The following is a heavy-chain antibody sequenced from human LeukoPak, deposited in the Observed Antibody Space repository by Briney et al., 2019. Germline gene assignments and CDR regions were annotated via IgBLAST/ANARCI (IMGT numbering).Heavy chain of an antibody. CDR2: ISWNGGTT. CDR3: ARLGGNWNAPGDY. V-gene: IGHV3-20*04. D-gene: IGHD1-1*01. Sequence: PGGSLRLSCAASGFTFDDYGMSWVRQAPGKGLGWVSGISWNGGTTGYADSVKGRFTISRDDAKNSLYLQMNSLRAEDTALYYCARLGGNWNAPGDYWGQGTLVTVSS. CDR1: GFTFDDYG. J-gene: IGHJ4*02.